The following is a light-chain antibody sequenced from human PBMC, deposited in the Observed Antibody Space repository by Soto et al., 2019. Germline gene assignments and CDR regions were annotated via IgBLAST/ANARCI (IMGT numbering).Light chain of an antibody. Sequence: DIQMTQSPSTLSASVGDRVTITCRASQSISSWLAWYQQKPGQAPKLLIYKASSLESGVPSRFSGSGSGTVFTLSISCLQPDDFATYYCHQYNSYSWTFGQGTKVEI. CDR1: QSISSW. J-gene: IGKJ1*01. CDR2: KAS. V-gene: IGKV1-5*03. CDR3: HQYNSYSWT.